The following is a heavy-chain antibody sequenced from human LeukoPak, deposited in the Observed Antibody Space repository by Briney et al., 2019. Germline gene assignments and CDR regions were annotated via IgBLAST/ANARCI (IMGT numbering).Heavy chain of an antibody. V-gene: IGHV3-33*01. CDR3: ARGSTYSSSWYWKGTPFDY. CDR2: IWCDGSNK. J-gene: IGHJ4*02. D-gene: IGHD6-13*01. Sequence: GGSLRLSCAASGFTFSSYGMHWVRQAPGKGLEWVAVIWCDGSNKYYADSVKGRFTISRDNSKNTLYLQMNSLRAEDTAVYYCARGSTYSSSWYWKGTPFDYWGQGTLVTVSS. CDR1: GFTFSSYG.